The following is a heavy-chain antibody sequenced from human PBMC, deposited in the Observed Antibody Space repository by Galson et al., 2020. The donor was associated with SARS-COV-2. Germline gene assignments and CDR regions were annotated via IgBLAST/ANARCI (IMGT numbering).Heavy chain of an antibody. CDR2: VFKHGST. CDR3: ARTPRYCNGGSCYAWYFDL. Sequence: SQTLSLTCSVSGGSISSFYWSWIRPSPGEGLEWIGFVFKHGSTNYNPSLKSRVTISVDTSKNQFSLRLTSVTAADTAVYYCARTPRYCNGGSCYAWYFDLWGPGSLVSVSS. CDR1: GGSISSFY. V-gene: IGHV4-59*01. J-gene: IGHJ2*01. D-gene: IGHD2-15*01.